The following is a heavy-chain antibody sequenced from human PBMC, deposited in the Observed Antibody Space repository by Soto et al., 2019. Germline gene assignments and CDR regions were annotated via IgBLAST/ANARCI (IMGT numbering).Heavy chain of an antibody. V-gene: IGHV1-3*01. CDR1: GYTFTSYA. CDR3: ARDPDYGDYGTSPADDY. CDR2: INAGNGNT. Sequence: ASVKVSCKASGYTFTSYAMHWVRQAPGQRLEWMGWINAGNGNTKYSQKFQGRVTITRDTSASTAYMELSSLRSEGTAVYYCARDPDYGDYGTSPADDYWGQGTLVTVSS. J-gene: IGHJ4*02. D-gene: IGHD4-17*01.